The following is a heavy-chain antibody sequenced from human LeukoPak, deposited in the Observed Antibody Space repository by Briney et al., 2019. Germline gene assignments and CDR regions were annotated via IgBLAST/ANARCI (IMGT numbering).Heavy chain of an antibody. D-gene: IGHD3-22*01. CDR3: AGNTYYYDSSGYSWYFDL. Sequence: SETLSLTCTVSGYSISSGYYWGWIRQPPGKGLEWIGSIYHSGSTYYNPSLKSRVTISVDTSKNQFSLKLSSVTAADTAVYYCAGNTYYYDSSGYSWYFDLWGRGTLVTVSS. CDR2: IYHSGST. J-gene: IGHJ2*01. V-gene: IGHV4-38-2*02. CDR1: GYSISSGYY.